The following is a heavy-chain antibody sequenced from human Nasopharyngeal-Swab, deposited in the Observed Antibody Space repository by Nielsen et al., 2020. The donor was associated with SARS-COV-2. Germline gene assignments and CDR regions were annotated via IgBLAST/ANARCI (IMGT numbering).Heavy chain of an antibody. V-gene: IGHV4-39*01. CDR1: GGSISSSSYY. CDR3: ARVGPSSDYFDY. Sequence: GSLRLSCTVSGGSISSSSYYWGWIRQPPGKGLEWIGSIYYSGSTYYNPSPKSRVTISVDTSKNQFSLKLSSVTAADTAVYYCARVGPSSDYFDYWGQGALVTVSS. J-gene: IGHJ4*02. D-gene: IGHD6-6*01. CDR2: IYYSGST.